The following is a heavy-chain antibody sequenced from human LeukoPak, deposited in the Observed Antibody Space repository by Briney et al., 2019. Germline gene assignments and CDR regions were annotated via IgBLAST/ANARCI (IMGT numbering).Heavy chain of an antibody. J-gene: IGHJ4*02. CDR1: GGPISSGGYS. D-gene: IGHD1/OR15-1a*01. Sequence: PSETLSLTCAVSGGPISSGGYSWSWIRQPPGKGLEWIGYIYHSGSTYYNPSLKSRVTISVDRSKNQFSLKLSSVTAADTAMYYCVRGKNWNNYYFDYWGQGTLVTVSS. V-gene: IGHV4-30-2*01. CDR3: VRGKNWNNYYFDY. CDR2: IYHSGST.